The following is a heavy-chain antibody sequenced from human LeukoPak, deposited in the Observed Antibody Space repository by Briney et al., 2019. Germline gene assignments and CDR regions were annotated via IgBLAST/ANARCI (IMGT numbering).Heavy chain of an antibody. J-gene: IGHJ4*02. CDR1: GDSISSGVYY. CDR3: ARVAYYYDSSGYYDPWYFDY. Sequence: PSETLSLTCSVSGDSISSGVYYWNWVRQPAGKGLEWIGRIYSSGGTNENPSLKSRVTMSIDTSKNQFSLKLSSVTAADTAVYYCARVAYYYDSSGYYDPWYFDYWGQGTLVTVSS. CDR2: IYSSGGT. V-gene: IGHV4-61*02. D-gene: IGHD3-22*01.